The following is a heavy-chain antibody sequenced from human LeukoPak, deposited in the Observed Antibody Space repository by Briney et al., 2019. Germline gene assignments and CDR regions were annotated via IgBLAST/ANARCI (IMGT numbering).Heavy chain of an antibody. CDR2: ISYDGSNK. Sequence: PGGSLRLSCAASGFTFSSYAMSWVRQAPGKGLEWVAVISYDGSNKYDADSVKGRFTISRDNSKNTLYLQMNSLRGEDTAVYYCARDGDYYDSSDPDYWGQGTLVTVSS. J-gene: IGHJ4*02. D-gene: IGHD3-22*01. CDR1: GFTFSSYA. V-gene: IGHV3-30-3*01. CDR3: ARDGDYYDSSDPDY.